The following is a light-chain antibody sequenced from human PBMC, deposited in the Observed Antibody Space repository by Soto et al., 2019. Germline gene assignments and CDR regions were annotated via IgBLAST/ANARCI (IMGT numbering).Light chain of an antibody. V-gene: IGKV3-20*01. CDR2: GAS. CDR1: QSISSRH. Sequence: EIVLTQSPGTLSLSPGERATLSCRASQSISSRHLAWYQQKPGQAPRLLIYGASTRATDIPDKFSGSGSGADFTLTISRLEPEDFAVYYCQHYDTSLRTFGPGTKVEI. J-gene: IGKJ1*01. CDR3: QHYDTSLRT.